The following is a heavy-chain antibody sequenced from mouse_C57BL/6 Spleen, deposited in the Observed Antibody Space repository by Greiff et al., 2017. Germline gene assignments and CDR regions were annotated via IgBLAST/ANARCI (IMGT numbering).Heavy chain of an antibody. V-gene: IGHV1-82*01. D-gene: IGHD1-1*01. CDR2: IYPGDGDT. J-gene: IGHJ1*03. CDR1: GYAFSSSW. Sequence: QVQLKESGPELVKPGASVKISCKASGYAFSSSWMNWVKQRPGKGLEWIGRIYPGDGDTNYNGKFKGKATLTADKSSSTAYMQLSSLTSEDSAVYFCARWGTVVAPYWYFDVWGTGTTVTVSS. CDR3: ARWGTVVAPYWYFDV.